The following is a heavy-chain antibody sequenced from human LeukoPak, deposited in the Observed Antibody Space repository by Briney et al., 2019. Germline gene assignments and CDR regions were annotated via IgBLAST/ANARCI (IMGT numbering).Heavy chain of an antibody. V-gene: IGHV4-39*07. Sequence: SETLSLTCTVSGGSISSSSYYWGWIRQPPGKGLEWIGSIYYSGSTYYNPSLKSRVTISVDTSKNQFSLKLSSVTAADTAVYYCAIHPTGLAVAAKWGQGTLVTVSS. CDR1: GGSISSSSYY. D-gene: IGHD6-19*01. CDR2: IYYSGST. CDR3: AIHPTGLAVAAK. J-gene: IGHJ4*02.